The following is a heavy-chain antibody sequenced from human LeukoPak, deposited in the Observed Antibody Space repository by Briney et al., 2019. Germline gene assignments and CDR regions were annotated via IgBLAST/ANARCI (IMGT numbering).Heavy chain of an antibody. CDR3: ARDPLPYSGSYYWDY. CDR1: GGSISSGDYY. D-gene: IGHD1-26*01. J-gene: IGHJ4*02. Sequence: PSQTLSLTCTVSGGSISSGDYYWSWIRQPAGKGLEWIGRIYTSGSTNYNPSLKSRVTMSVDTSKNQFSLKLSSVTAADTAVYYCARDPLPYSGSYYWDYWGQGTLVTVSS. V-gene: IGHV4-61*02. CDR2: IYTSGST.